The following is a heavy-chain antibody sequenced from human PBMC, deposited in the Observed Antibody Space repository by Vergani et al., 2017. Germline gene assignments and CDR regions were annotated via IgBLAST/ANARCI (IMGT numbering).Heavy chain of an antibody. CDR1: GFTFSNAW. CDR2: IKSKTDGGTT. V-gene: IGHV3-15*01. Sequence: EVQLVESGGGLVKPGGSLRLSCAASGFTFSNAWMSWVRQAPGKGLEWVGRIKSKTDGGTTDYAAPVKGRFTISRDDSKNTLYLQMNSLKNEDTAVYYCTTGAQDIPNSYYDGMDVWGQGTTVTVSS. CDR3: TTGAQDIPNSYYDGMDV. J-gene: IGHJ6*02. D-gene: IGHD2-15*01.